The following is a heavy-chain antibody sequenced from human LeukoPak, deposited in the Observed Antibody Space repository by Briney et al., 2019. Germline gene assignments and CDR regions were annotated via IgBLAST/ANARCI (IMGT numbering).Heavy chain of an antibody. CDR1: GFTFSTYA. Sequence: GGPLRLSCAASGFTFSTYAMSWVRQIPGKGLEWVSAISGSDDGTYYADSVKGRFTISRDNSRNTLYLQMNTLRAEDTAVYFCSKSPVSSCRGSFCYPFDYGGRETRVTVSS. V-gene: IGHV3-23*01. J-gene: IGHJ4*02. D-gene: IGHD2-15*01. CDR2: ISGSDDGT. CDR3: SKSPVSSCRGSFCYPFDY.